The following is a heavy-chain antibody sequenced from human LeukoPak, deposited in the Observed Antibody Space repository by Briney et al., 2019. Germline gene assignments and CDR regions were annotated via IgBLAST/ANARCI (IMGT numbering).Heavy chain of an antibody. D-gene: IGHD3-22*01. CDR2: ISGSGGST. J-gene: IGHJ4*02. V-gene: IGHV3-23*01. CDR3: AKGAPYYYDSSGYYYSFGY. CDR1: GFTFSSYA. Sequence: PGGSLGLSCSASGFTFSSYAMSCVRQAPGKGLEWASAISGSGGSTYYADSVRCGFTISRDNSKNTLYLQMNSLRAEDTAVYYCAKGAPYYYDSSGYYYSFGYWGQGTLVTVSS.